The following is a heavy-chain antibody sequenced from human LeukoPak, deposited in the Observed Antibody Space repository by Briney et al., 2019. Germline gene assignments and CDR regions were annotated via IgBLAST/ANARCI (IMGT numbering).Heavy chain of an antibody. Sequence: GGSLRLSCAASGFTFSSYGMSWVRQAPGKGLEWVSAISGSGGSTYYADSVKGRFTISRDNAKNSLYLQMNSLRAEDTAVYYCARELWFGELLYYYYYYMDVWGKGTTVTVSS. CDR1: GFTFSSYG. CDR3: ARELWFGELLYYYYYYMDV. CDR2: ISGSGGST. D-gene: IGHD3-10*01. J-gene: IGHJ6*03. V-gene: IGHV3-23*01.